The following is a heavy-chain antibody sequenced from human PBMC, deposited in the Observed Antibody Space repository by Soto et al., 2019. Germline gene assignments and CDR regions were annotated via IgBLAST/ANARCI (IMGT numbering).Heavy chain of an antibody. Sequence: PGGSLRLSCAASGFTFSDYAMSWVRQAPGKGLEWVSTISTSGGNTYYADSVKGRFTISRDNSKNTLYLQMNSLRAEDTAVYYCAKERTGTVDYWGQGTLVTVPS. D-gene: IGHD1-1*01. J-gene: IGHJ4*02. CDR1: GFTFSDYA. V-gene: IGHV3-23*01. CDR2: ISTSGGNT. CDR3: AKERTGTVDY.